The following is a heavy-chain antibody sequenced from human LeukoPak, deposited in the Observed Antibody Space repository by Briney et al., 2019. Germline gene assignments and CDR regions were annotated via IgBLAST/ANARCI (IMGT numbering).Heavy chain of an antibody. CDR1: GFTFSSYW. J-gene: IGHJ4*02. D-gene: IGHD5-12*01. V-gene: IGHV3-7*01. CDR2: IKQDGSEK. CDR3: ARPTTIVATAPED. Sequence: PGGSLRLSCAASGFTFSSYWMSWVRQAPGKGLEWVANIKQDGSEKYYVDSVKGRFTISRDNAKNLLYLQMNSLRAEDMAVYYCARPTTIVATAPEDWGQGTLVTVSS.